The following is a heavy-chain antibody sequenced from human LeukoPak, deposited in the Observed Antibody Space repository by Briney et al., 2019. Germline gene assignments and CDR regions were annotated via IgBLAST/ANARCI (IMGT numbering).Heavy chain of an antibody. J-gene: IGHJ6*03. CDR1: GFTFSSFW. CDR2: VNQDGGTT. Sequence: GALLLSCAASGFTFSSFWMSWVRQAPGRGPEWVANVNQDGGTTYYVASVKGRFTISRDNAKNSLILQMSSLRAEDTAVYYCTKDRQGPNQYHMDVWGKGTTVTVSS. CDR3: TKDRQGPNQYHMDV. V-gene: IGHV3-7*01.